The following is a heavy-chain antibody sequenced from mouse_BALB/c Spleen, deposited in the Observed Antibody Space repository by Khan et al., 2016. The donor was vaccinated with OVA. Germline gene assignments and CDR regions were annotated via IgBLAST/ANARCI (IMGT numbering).Heavy chain of an antibody. D-gene: IGHD1-1*01. CDR2: ISYSGNT. Sequence: EVQLQESGPGLVKPSQSLSLTCTVTGYSITSDYAWNWIRQFPGNKLEWMGFISYSGNTNYNPSLKSRISITRDTSKNQFFLQLNSVTTEDTAEYYCARVYGRDFDYWGQGTTLTVSS. V-gene: IGHV3-2*02. CDR1: GYSITSDYA. CDR3: ARVYGRDFDY. J-gene: IGHJ2*01.